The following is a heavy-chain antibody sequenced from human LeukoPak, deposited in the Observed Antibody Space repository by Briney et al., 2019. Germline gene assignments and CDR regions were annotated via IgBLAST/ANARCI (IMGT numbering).Heavy chain of an antibody. Sequence: GGSLRLSCAASGFTFSSYSMNWVRQAPGKGLEWVSSISSSSSYIYYADSAKGRFTISRDNAKNSLYLQMNSLRAEDTAVYYCARVDNGYCSGGSCYGSDYWGQGTLVTVSS. CDR1: GFTFSSYS. D-gene: IGHD2-15*01. V-gene: IGHV3-21*01. J-gene: IGHJ4*02. CDR2: ISSSSSYI. CDR3: ARVDNGYCSGGSCYGSDY.